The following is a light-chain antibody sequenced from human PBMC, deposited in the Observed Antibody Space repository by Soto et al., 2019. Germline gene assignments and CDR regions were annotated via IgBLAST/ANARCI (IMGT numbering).Light chain of an antibody. CDR1: SSNIANNY. Sequence: QSVLTQSPSVSAAPGQKVTISCSGSSSNIANNYVSWYQQLPGTAPKLLIYDNNKRPSGIPDRFSGSKSGTSATLGITGLQTGDEADYYCGTWDSSLSAPVFGGGTKLTVL. J-gene: IGLJ2*01. CDR2: DNN. V-gene: IGLV1-51*01. CDR3: GTWDSSLSAPV.